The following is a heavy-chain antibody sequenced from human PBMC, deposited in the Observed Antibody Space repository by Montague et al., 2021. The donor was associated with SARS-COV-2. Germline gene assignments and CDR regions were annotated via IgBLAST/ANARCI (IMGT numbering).Heavy chain of an antibody. D-gene: IGHD3-10*01. V-gene: IGHV4-39*07. Sequence: SETLSLTCTVSGRSIISTSSYWGWIRQPPGGGLEWIGSISHRENTFYNPSLKSPVTISVDTSKNQFSLKMISVTAADTGIYYRVRVSWYYYGSGAFDYWGQGTLVTVSA. CDR3: VRVSWYYYGSGAFDY. CDR2: ISHRENT. J-gene: IGHJ4*02. CDR1: GRSIISTSSY.